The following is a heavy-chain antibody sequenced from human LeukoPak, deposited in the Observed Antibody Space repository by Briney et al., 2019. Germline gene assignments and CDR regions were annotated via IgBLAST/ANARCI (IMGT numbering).Heavy chain of an antibody. CDR3: AREYYYASGNYYNRIDY. J-gene: IGHJ4*02. Sequence: ASVKASCKASGYTFTGYYIHWVRQAPGQGLEWMGWINPNGGDTNYAQKFQGRVTMTRDTSISTAYMALSRLKYDDTAVYYCAREYYYASGNYYNRIDYWGQGTLVTVSS. CDR2: INPNGGDT. D-gene: IGHD3-10*01. V-gene: IGHV1-2*02. CDR1: GYTFTGYY.